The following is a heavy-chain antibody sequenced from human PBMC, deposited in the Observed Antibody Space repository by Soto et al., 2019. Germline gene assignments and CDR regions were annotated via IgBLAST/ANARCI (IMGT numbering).Heavy chain of an antibody. CDR2: INPSSGGT. D-gene: IGHD6-19*01. CDR1: GYTFTGYY. V-gene: IGHV1-2*04. CDR3: SRGQWHYYYYMDV. Sequence: QVQLVQSGAEVKKPGASVKVSCKASGYTFTGYYMHWVRQAPGQGLEWMGWINPSSGGTNYAQKFQGWVTMTRDTSISTAYMELSRLRSDDTAVYYCSRGQWHYYYYMDVWGKGTTVTVSS. J-gene: IGHJ6*03.